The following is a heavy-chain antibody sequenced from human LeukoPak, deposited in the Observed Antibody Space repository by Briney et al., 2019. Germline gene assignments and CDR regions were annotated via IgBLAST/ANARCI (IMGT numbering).Heavy chain of an antibody. D-gene: IGHD3-10*01. J-gene: IGHJ6*03. CDR2: IYTSGST. V-gene: IGHV4-4*07. Sequence: SETLSLTCTVSGGSISSYYWSWIRQPAGKGLEWIGRIYTSGSTNYNPSLKSRVTMSVDTSKNQFSLKLSSVTAADTAVYYCARDNGSGDYYYYYYMDVWGKGTTVTISS. CDR1: GGSISSYY. CDR3: ARDNGSGDYYYYYYMDV.